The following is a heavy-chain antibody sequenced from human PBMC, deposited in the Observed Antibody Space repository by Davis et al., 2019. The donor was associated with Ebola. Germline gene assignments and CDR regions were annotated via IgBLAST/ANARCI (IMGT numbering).Heavy chain of an antibody. Sequence: ESLKISCAASGFTFSSYSMNWVRQAPGKGLEWVSSISSSSSYIYYADSVKGRFTISRDNAKNSLYLQMNSLRAEDTAVYYCARERSGSYYDAFDIWGQGTMVTVSS. J-gene: IGHJ3*02. CDR3: ARERSGSYYDAFDI. CDR1: GFTFSSYS. D-gene: IGHD1-26*01. CDR2: ISSSSSYI. V-gene: IGHV3-21*01.